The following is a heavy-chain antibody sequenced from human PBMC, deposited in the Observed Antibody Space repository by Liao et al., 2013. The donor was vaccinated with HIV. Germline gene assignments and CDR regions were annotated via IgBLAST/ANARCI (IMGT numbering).Heavy chain of an antibody. Sequence: QVQLQESGPGLVKPSQTLSLTCTVSGVSISSGRYYWSWIRQPAGKGLEWIGRIYSSGSANYNPSLKSRVTMSVDTSKNQFSLKLSSVTAADTAVYYCAREGRYNWNYVDYWGQGTLVTVSS. V-gene: IGHV4-61*02. CDR3: AREGRYNWNYVDY. CDR1: GVSISSGRYY. CDR2: IYSSGSA. D-gene: IGHD1-20*01. J-gene: IGHJ4*02.